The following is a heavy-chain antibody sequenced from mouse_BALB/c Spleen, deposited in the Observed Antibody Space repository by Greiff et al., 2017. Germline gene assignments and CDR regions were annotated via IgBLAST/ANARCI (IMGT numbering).Heavy chain of an antibody. Sequence: EVQLVESGPELVKPGASVKMSCKASGYTFTSYVMHWVKQKPGQGLEWIGYINPYNDGTKYHEKFKGKATLTSDKSSSTPYMRLSSLTSEDSAVFYCAQGNNGNSAYWGQGTLVTVSA. D-gene: IGHD2-1*01. CDR1: GYTFTSYV. CDR2: INPYNDGT. J-gene: IGHJ3*01. CDR3: AQGNNGNSAY. V-gene: IGHV1-14*01.